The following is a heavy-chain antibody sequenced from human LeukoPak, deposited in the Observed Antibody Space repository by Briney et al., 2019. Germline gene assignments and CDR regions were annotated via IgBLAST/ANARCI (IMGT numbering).Heavy chain of an antibody. V-gene: IGHV3-53*01. Sequence: GGSLRLSCAASGFTVSSYYMNWVRQAPGKGLEWVSVIYSGGSTYYADSVKGRFTISRDNSKNTLYLQMNSLRAEDTAVYYCAELGITMIGGVWGKGTTVTISS. CDR3: AELGITMIGGV. D-gene: IGHD3-10*02. CDR1: GFTVSSYY. CDR2: IYSGGST. J-gene: IGHJ6*04.